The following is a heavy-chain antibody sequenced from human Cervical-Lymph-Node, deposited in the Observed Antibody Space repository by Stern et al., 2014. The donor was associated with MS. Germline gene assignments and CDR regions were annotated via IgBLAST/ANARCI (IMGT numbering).Heavy chain of an antibody. CDR2: IYPGDSET. Sequence: EVQLVESGAEVKMPGESLKISCKTSGYSFTTNWIAWLRQMPGKGLEWMGIIYPGDSETRYSPSFEGQITISADKSISTTYLQWSSVRASDTAMYYCARHPGSSSNSWFDPWGQGTLVTVSS. V-gene: IGHV5-51*01. D-gene: IGHD6-6*01. CDR3: ARHPGSSSNSWFDP. J-gene: IGHJ5*02. CDR1: GYSFTTNW.